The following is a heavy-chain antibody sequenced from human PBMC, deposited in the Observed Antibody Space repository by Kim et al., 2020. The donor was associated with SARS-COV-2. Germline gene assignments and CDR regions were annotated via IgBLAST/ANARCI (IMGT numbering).Heavy chain of an antibody. CDR2: IRSKANSYAT. CDR3: TRIPATTLAFWDAFDI. D-gene: IGHD1-1*01. Sequence: GGSLRPSCAASGFTFSGSPMHWVRQASGKGLEWVGRIRSKANSYATGYGASVKGRFTISRDDSKNTAYLEMNGLKTEDTAVYYCTRIPATTLAFWDAFDIWGQGTMVTVSS. J-gene: IGHJ3*02. CDR1: GFTFSGSP. V-gene: IGHV3-73*01.